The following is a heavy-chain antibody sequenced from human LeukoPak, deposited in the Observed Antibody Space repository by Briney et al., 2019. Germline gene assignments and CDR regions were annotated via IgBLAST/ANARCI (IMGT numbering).Heavy chain of an antibody. CDR3: ARGHPPYFYYDSSGYYFDY. V-gene: IGHV4-59*01. D-gene: IGHD3-22*01. Sequence: SETLSLTCTVSGGSISSYYWSWIRQPPGKGLEWIGYIYYSGSTNYNPSLKSRVTISVDTSKNQFSLKLSSVTAADTAVYYCARGHPPYFYYDSSGYYFDYWGQGTLVTVSS. CDR2: IYYSGST. J-gene: IGHJ4*02. CDR1: GGSISSYY.